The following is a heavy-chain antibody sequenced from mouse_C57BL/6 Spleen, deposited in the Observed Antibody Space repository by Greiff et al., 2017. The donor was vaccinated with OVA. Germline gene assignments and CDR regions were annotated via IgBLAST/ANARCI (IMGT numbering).Heavy chain of an antibody. CDR2: INPGSGGT. J-gene: IGHJ3*01. Sequence: VQLQQSGAELVRPGTSVKVSCKASGYAFTNYLIEWVKQRPGQGLEWIGVINPGSGGTNYNEKFKGKATLTADKSSSTAYMQLSSLTSEDSAVYFCAIDYKAYWGQGTLVTVSA. CDR3: AIDYKAY. D-gene: IGHD2-4*01. CDR1: GYAFTNYL. V-gene: IGHV1-54*01.